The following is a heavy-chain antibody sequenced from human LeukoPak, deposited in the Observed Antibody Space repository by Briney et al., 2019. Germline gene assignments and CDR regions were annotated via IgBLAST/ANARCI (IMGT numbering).Heavy chain of an antibody. Sequence: PGGSLRLSCAASGFNFVDYAMHWTRQVPGKGLEWVSGINWNSGTIGYADSVKGRFTISRDNAKISLYLQMNSLRAEDTALYYCAKEYCSGGSCYGVFDYWGQGTLVTVSS. J-gene: IGHJ4*02. CDR3: AKEYCSGGSCYGVFDY. V-gene: IGHV3-9*01. D-gene: IGHD2-15*01. CDR1: GFNFVDYA. CDR2: INWNSGTI.